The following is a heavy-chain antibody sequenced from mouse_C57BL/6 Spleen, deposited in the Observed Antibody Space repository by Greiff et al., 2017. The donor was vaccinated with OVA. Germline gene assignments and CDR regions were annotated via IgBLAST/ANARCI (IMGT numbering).Heavy chain of an antibody. CDR2: IDPETGGT. Sequence: QVQLKESGAELVRPGASVTLSCKASGYTFTDYEMHWVKQTPVHGLEWIGAIDPETGGTAYNQKFKGKAILTADKSSSTAYMELRSLTSEDSAVYYCTGYYGSCRAGDYWGQGTTLTVSS. CDR1: GYTFTDYE. D-gene: IGHD1-1*01. J-gene: IGHJ2*01. CDR3: TGYYGSCRAGDY. V-gene: IGHV1-15*01.